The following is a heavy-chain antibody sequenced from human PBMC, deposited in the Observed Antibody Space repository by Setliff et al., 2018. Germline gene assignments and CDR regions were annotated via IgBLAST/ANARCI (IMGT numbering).Heavy chain of an antibody. CDR3: ARGPPDFVVVPAAAKFDY. CDR2: LQTYSGHT. V-gene: IGHV1-18*01. J-gene: IGHJ4*02. Sequence: ASVKVSCKASGDSIPKNAISWVRQAPGQGLEWMGWLQTYSGHTNYAQKFRGRATMTTDTSTRTAYLELRSLRTDDTAVYYCARGPPDFVVVPAAAKFDYWGQGTLVTVSS. CDR1: GDSIPKNA. D-gene: IGHD2-2*01.